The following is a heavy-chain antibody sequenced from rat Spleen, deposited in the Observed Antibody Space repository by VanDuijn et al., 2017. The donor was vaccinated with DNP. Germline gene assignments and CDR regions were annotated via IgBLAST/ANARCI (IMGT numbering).Heavy chain of an antibody. Sequence: EVQLQESGPGLVKPSQSLSLTCSVTGYSITSNYWGWIRQFPGNKMEYIGHISYSGSTNYNPSLKSRISISRDTSKNQFFLQLNSVTPEETATYYCARWTRYFDYWGQGVMVTVSS. V-gene: IGHV3-1*01. J-gene: IGHJ2*01. CDR1: GYSITSNY. CDR3: ARWTRYFDY. D-gene: IGHD1-4*01. CDR2: ISYSGST.